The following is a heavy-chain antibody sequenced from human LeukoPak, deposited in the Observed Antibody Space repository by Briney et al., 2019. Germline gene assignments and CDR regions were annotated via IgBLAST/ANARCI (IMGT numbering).Heavy chain of an antibody. CDR2: IIPILGIA. J-gene: IGHJ3*02. Sequence: ASVKVSCKASGGTFSSYAISWVRQAPGQGLEWMGRIIPILGIANYAQKFQGRVTITADKSTSTAYMELNSLRAEDTAVYYCARSKSIRDDAFDIWGQGTMVTVSS. CDR3: ARSKSIRDDAFDI. CDR1: GGTFSSYA. V-gene: IGHV1-69*04. D-gene: IGHD3-10*01.